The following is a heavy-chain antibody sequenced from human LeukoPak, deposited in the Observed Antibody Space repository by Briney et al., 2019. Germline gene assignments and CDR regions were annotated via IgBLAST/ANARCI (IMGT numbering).Heavy chain of an antibody. D-gene: IGHD1-1*01. Sequence: SVKVSCKASGGTFSSYAISWVRQAPGQGLEWMGGIIPIFGTANYAQKFQGRVTITADESTSTAYMELSSLRSEDTAVYYCARDRVGGPRLFDYWGQGTLVTVSS. CDR1: GGTFSSYA. V-gene: IGHV1-69*13. CDR2: IIPIFGTA. CDR3: ARDRVGGPRLFDY. J-gene: IGHJ4*02.